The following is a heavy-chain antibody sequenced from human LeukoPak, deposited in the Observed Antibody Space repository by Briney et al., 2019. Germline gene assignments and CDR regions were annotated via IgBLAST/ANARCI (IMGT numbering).Heavy chain of an antibody. CDR2: INTDGGST. CDR1: GFTFKNYA. D-gene: IGHD6-19*01. V-gene: IGHV3-64*04. J-gene: IGHJ4*02. Sequence: AGGSLRLSCSASGFTFKNYAIHWVRQAPGKGLEYVSGINTDGGSTYYADSVKGRFTISRDNSMDTLYLQMSSLRPEDTAVYYCARVSRAVSLAIDYWGQGTLVTVST. CDR3: ARVSRAVSLAIDY.